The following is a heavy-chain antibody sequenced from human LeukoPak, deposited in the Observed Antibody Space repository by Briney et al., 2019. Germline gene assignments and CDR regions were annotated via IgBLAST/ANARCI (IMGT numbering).Heavy chain of an antibody. V-gene: IGHV4-61*05. CDR3: ARHWAQRYFDL. J-gene: IGHJ2*01. D-gene: IGHD3-16*01. CDR1: GDSISSTSYY. CDR2: IYYSGST. Sequence: SETLSLTCTVSGDSISSTSYYWGWIRQPPGKGLEWIGYIYYSGSTNHNPSLKSRVTISVDTSKNQFSLKLSSVTAADTAVYYCARHWAQRYFDLWGRGTLVTVSS.